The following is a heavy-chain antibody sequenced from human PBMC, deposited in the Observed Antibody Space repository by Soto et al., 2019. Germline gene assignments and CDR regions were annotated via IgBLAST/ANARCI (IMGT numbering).Heavy chain of an antibody. CDR1: GYSFTSYW. Sequence: PGESLKISCKGSGYSFTSYWIGWVRQMPGKGLEWMGIIYPGDSDTRYSPSFQGQVTISADKSISTAYLQWSSLKASDTAMYYCARCRSGWSMEKAFDIWGQGTMVTVSS. CDR2: IYPGDSDT. J-gene: IGHJ3*02. CDR3: ARCRSGWSMEKAFDI. D-gene: IGHD6-19*01. V-gene: IGHV5-51*01.